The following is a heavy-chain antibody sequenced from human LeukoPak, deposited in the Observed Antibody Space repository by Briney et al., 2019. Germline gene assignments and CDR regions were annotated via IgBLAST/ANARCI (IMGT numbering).Heavy chain of an antibody. Sequence: GGSLRLSCAASGFTVSSNYMSWVRQAPGEGLEWVSVIYSGGSTYYPDSVKGRFTISRDNSKNTLYLQMNSLRAEDTAVYYCARGSSGYHLDYCGQGTLVTVSP. CDR2: IYSGGST. CDR3: ARGSSGYHLDY. D-gene: IGHD3-22*01. CDR1: GFTVSSNY. J-gene: IGHJ4*02. V-gene: IGHV3-66*02.